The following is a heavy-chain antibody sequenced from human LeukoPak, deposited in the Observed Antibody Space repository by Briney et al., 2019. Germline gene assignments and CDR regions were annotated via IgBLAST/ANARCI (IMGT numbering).Heavy chain of an antibody. CDR2: IYYSGST. CDR3: ARDRRGSSGWFFDY. CDR1: GGSISSYY. V-gene: IGHV4-59*01. Sequence: PSETLSLTCTVSGGSISSYYWSWIRQPPGKGLEWIGYIYYSGSTNYNPSLKSRVTISVDTSKNQFSLKLSSVTAADTAVYYCARDRRGSSGWFFDYWGQGTLVTVSS. J-gene: IGHJ4*02. D-gene: IGHD6-19*01.